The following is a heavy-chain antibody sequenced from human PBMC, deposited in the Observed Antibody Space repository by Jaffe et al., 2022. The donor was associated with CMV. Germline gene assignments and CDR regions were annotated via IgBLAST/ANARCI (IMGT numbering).Heavy chain of an antibody. CDR1: GGSISSSSYY. J-gene: IGHJ4*02. D-gene: IGHD3-10*01. CDR2: IYYSGST. V-gene: IGHV4-39*01. Sequence: QLQLQESGPGLVKPSETLSLTCTVSGGSISSSSYYWGWIRQPPGKGLEWIGSIYYSGSTYYNPSLKSRVTISVDTSKNQFSLKLSSVTAADTAVYYCARHDRGDYYGSGRVDYWGQGTLVTVSS. CDR3: ARHDRGDYYGSGRVDY.